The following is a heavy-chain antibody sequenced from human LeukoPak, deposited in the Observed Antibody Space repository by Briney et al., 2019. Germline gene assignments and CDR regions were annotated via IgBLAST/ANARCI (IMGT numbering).Heavy chain of an antibody. Sequence: GSLRLSCAASGFTFSSYWMHWVRQAPGKGPVWVSHIKKDGSSTYYADSVKGRFTISRDNSKTTLYLQMNSLRAEDTAVYYCTKARSYYYYGMDVWGQGTTVSVSS. CDR2: IKKDGSST. J-gene: IGHJ6*02. D-gene: IGHD5-24*01. CDR3: TKARSYYYYGMDV. V-gene: IGHV3-74*01. CDR1: GFTFSSYW.